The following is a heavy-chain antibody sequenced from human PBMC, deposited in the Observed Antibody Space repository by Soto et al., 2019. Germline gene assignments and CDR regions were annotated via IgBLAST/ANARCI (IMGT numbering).Heavy chain of an antibody. CDR1: GGSIGRYY. V-gene: IGHV4-59*12. D-gene: IGHD3-10*01. CDR2: VSYSGAA. Sequence: ASETLSLTCSVSGGSIGRYYWSWVRQAPGKGLEWIAYVSYSGAARYNPSLESRVTISVDTSKNQSSLRLRSVTAADTAVSYCAGSWSYYGSGIYYCYYYGMDVWGHGTTVTVSS. J-gene: IGHJ6*02. CDR3: AGSWSYYGSGIYYCYYYGMDV.